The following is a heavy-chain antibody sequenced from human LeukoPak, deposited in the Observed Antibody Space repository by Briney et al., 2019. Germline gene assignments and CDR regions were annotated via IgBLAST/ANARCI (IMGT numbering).Heavy chain of an antibody. Sequence: GASVKVSCKASGYTFTGYYMHWVRQAPGQGLEWMGWINPNSGGTNYAQKFQGRVTMTRDTSISTAYMELSRLRSDDTAVYYCARDHMAYYYASSGYYPAYYFDFWGQGILVTVSS. J-gene: IGHJ4*02. V-gene: IGHV1-2*02. D-gene: IGHD3-22*01. CDR2: INPNSGGT. CDR1: GYTFTGYY. CDR3: ARDHMAYYYASSGYYPAYYFDF.